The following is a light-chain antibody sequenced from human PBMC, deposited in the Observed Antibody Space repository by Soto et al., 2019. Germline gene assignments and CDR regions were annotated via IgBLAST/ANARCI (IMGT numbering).Light chain of an antibody. CDR1: QSVRTN. CDR2: GAS. CDR3: QQYNDWPPVYT. V-gene: IGKV3-15*01. Sequence: EIVMTQSPATLSVSPGERATLSCRASQSVRTNLAWYQQKPGQAPRRLIYGASTRATGVPARFSGSGSGTEFTHTISSLQSEDFAIYFCQQYNDWPPVYTFGQGTKLEIK. J-gene: IGKJ2*01.